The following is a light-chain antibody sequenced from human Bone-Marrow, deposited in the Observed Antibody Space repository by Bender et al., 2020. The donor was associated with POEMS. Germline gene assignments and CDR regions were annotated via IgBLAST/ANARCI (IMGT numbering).Light chain of an antibody. Sequence: SYVLTQTPSVSVAPGQTASITCGGDNLEIKSVHWYQQKPGLAPVLVVRDDGDRPSGIPERFSGSNSGNTASLTVSGLQAEDEADYHCTAFTIAFPWVFGGGTKVTVL. J-gene: IGLJ3*02. CDR2: DDG. CDR1: NLEIKS. V-gene: IGLV3-21*02. CDR3: TAFTIAFPWV.